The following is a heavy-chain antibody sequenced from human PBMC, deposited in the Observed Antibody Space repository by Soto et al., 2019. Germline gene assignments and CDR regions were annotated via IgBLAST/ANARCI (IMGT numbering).Heavy chain of an antibody. CDR1: GFTFSSYS. J-gene: IGHJ4*02. Sequence: GGSLRLSCAASGFTFSSYSMNWVRQAPGKGLEWVSSISSSSSYIYYADSVKGRFTISRDNAKNSLYLQMNSLRAEDTAVYYCARDANNYYDSSGLGSQFDYWGQGTLVTVSS. D-gene: IGHD3-22*01. V-gene: IGHV3-21*01. CDR3: ARDANNYYDSSGLGSQFDY. CDR2: ISSSSSYI.